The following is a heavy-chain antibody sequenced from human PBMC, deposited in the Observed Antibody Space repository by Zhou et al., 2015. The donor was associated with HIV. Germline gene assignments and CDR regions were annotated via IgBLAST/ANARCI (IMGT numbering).Heavy chain of an antibody. V-gene: IGHV1-69*01. CDR1: GGTFSSYA. D-gene: IGHD6-13*01. J-gene: IGHJ4*02. CDR3: ARVTYSTGYSSSWYESNPLNALDY. Sequence: QVQLVQSGAEVKKPGSSVKVSCKASGGTFSSYAISWVRQAPGQGLEWMGGIIPIFGTANYAQKFQGRVTITADESTSTAYMELSSLRSEDTAVYYCARVTYSTGYSSSWYESNPLNALDYWGQGTLVTVSS. CDR2: IIPIFGTA.